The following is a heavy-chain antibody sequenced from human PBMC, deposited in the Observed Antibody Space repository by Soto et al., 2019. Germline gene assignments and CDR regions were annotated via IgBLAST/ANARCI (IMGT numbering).Heavy chain of an antibody. Sequence: SETLSLTCAVYGGVFSSYYWSWIRQPAGKGLEWIGRIYTSGSTNYNPSLKSRVTMSVDTSKNQFSLKLSSVTAADTAVYYCARDGFDFYGDDYYYYGMDVWGQGTTVTVSS. J-gene: IGHJ6*02. D-gene: IGHD4-17*01. V-gene: IGHV4-4*07. CDR1: GGVFSSYY. CDR3: ARDGFDFYGDDYYYYGMDV. CDR2: IYTSGST.